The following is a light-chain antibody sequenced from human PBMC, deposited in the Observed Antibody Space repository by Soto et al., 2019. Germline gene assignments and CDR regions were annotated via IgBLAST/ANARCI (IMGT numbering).Light chain of an antibody. J-gene: IGKJ5*01. CDR2: AAS. CDR1: QSVSTY. Sequence: KQSPATLSVTKKERATLSVRASQSVSTYLAWHQQTPGQAPRLLIYAASKRATGLPARFSGSGSGTDFTLTTSSLEPEDFAVYYCQERSDWPLTFGQGTRLEI. CDR3: QERSDWPLT. V-gene: IGKV3-11*01.